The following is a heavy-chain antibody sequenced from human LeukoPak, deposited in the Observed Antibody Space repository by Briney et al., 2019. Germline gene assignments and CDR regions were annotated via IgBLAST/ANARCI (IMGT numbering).Heavy chain of an antibody. J-gene: IGHJ5*02. CDR2: IYYSGST. CDR3: ARDRGRSARGRWFDP. D-gene: IGHD3-3*01. V-gene: IGHV4-59*01. CDR1: GGSISSYY. Sequence: SETLSLTXTVSGGSISSYYWSWIRQPPGKGLEWIGYIYYSGSTNYNPSLKSRVTISVDTSKNQFSLKLSSVTAADTAVYYCARDRGRSARGRWFDPWGQGNLVTVSS.